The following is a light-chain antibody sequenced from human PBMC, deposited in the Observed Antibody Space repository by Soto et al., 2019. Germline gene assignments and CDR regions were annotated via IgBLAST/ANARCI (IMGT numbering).Light chain of an antibody. CDR3: QTWDAGILV. CDR2: LHSDGSH. Sequence: QPVLTQSPSASASLGASVKLTCTLNSGHNNYAIAWHQQQPEKGPRYLMRLHSDGSHNKGDGIPDRFSCSSSGAERYLIISSLHSEDEADYYCQTWDAGILVFGTGTKLTVL. V-gene: IGLV4-69*01. J-gene: IGLJ1*01. CDR1: SGHNNYA.